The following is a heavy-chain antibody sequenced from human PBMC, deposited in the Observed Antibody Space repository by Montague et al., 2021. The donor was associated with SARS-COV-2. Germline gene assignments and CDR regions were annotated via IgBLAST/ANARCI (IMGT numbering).Heavy chain of an antibody. Sequence: SETLSLTCAVYGGSFSGYYWSWIRQPPGKGPEWIGEINHSGSTNYNPSLKSRVTISVDTSKNQFSLKLSSVTAADTVVYYCARGSYSRSWYGWKGMDVWGQGTTVTVSS. V-gene: IGHV4-34*01. D-gene: IGHD6-13*01. J-gene: IGHJ6*02. CDR2: INHSGST. CDR1: GGSFSGYY. CDR3: ARGSYSRSWYGWKGMDV.